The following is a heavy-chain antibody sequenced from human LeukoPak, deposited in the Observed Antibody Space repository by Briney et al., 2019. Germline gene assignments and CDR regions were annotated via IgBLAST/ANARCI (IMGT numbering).Heavy chain of an antibody. V-gene: IGHV4-30-4*08. Sequence: PSETLSLTCSVSGGSISSGDHYWTWFRQPPGKSLEWIGYIFSSGGAFYNPSLKSRVAISLDTSKNQFSLKVTSVTAADTAVYYCARQKIRGNIIMESYWGQGTLVTVSS. J-gene: IGHJ4*02. CDR1: GGSISSGDHY. CDR2: IFSSGGA. CDR3: ARQKIRGNIIMESY. D-gene: IGHD3-10*01.